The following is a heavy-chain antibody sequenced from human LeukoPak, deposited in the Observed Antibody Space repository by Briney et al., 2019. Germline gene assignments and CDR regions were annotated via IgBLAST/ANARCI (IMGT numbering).Heavy chain of an antibody. CDR2: IIPIFGTA. V-gene: IGHV1-69*06. J-gene: IGHJ3*01. CDR3: AREGFDV. CDR1: GGTFSSYA. Sequence: ASVKVSCKASGGTFSSYAISWVRQAPGQGLEWMGGIIPIFGTANYAQTFQGRVTITWNTSINTAYMELSSLRSDDTALYYCAREGFDVWGQGTVVTVSS.